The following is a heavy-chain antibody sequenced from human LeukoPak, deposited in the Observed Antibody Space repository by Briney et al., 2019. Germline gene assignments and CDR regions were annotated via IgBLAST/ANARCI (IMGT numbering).Heavy chain of an antibody. CDR3: ARERSQRRYYDILTGSAPVYYFDY. J-gene: IGHJ4*02. V-gene: IGHV1-69*13. D-gene: IGHD3-9*01. CDR1: GGTFSSYA. CDR2: IIPIFGTA. Sequence: SVKVSCKASGGTFSSYAISWVRQAPGQGLEWMGGIIPIFGTANHAQKFQGRVTITADESTSTAYMELSSLRSEDTAVYYCARERSQRRYYDILTGSAPVYYFDYWGQGTLVTVSS.